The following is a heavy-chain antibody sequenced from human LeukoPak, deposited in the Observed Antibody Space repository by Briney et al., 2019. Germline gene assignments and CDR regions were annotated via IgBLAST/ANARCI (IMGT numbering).Heavy chain of an antibody. Sequence: GGSLRLSCAASGFTFSSYWMHWVRQAPGKGLVWVSRINSDGSSTSYADSVKGRFTISRDNAKNTLYLQMNSLRAEDTAVYYCARALWGATDDDAFDIWGQGTMVTVSP. CDR1: GFTFSSYW. CDR3: ARALWGATDDDAFDI. CDR2: INSDGSST. V-gene: IGHV3-74*01. J-gene: IGHJ3*02. D-gene: IGHD4/OR15-4a*01.